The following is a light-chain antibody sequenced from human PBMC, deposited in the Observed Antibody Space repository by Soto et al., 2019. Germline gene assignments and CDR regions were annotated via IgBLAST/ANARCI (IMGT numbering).Light chain of an antibody. CDR2: DAS. V-gene: IGKV3-20*01. CDR1: QSVPKDY. CDR3: QQCSISPLT. Sequence: EIVLTQSPGTLSLSPGERATLSCRASQSVPKDYLAWYQHKPGQAPRLLIHDASSRATGIPDRFSGSGSGTDFTLTISRLVPEDFAVYYCQQCSISPLTFGGGTKVEIK. J-gene: IGKJ4*01.